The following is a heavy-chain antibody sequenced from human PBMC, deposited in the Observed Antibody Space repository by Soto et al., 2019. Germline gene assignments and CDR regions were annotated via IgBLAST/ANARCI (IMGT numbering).Heavy chain of an antibody. J-gene: IGHJ3*02. CDR1: GFIFSNNW. D-gene: IGHD5-12*01. V-gene: IGHV3-74*01. CDR2: IKGDGNGA. CDR3: VREDAENRGSHALDM. Sequence: EVQLVESGGTVVQPGGSLRLSCVASGFIFSNNWMHWVRQAPGKGLLWVSRIKGDGNGARYAESVKGRFTISRDNSKNSLFLQMNSLRAEDTALYYCVREDAENRGSHALDMWGRGTMVSVSS.